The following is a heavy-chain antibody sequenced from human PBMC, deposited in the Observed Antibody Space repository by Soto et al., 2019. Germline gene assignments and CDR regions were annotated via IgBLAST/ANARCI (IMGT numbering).Heavy chain of an antibody. J-gene: IGHJ3*02. CDR3: ARGVWFGEFHDAFDI. CDR1: GFTFSSYA. D-gene: IGHD3-10*01. V-gene: IGHV3-30-3*01. CDR2: ISYDGSNK. Sequence: GGSLRLSCAASGFTFSSYAMHWVRQAPGKGLEWVAVISYDGSNKYYADSVKGRFTISRDNSKNTLYLQMNSLRAEDTAVYYCARGVWFGEFHDAFDIWGQGTMVTVSS.